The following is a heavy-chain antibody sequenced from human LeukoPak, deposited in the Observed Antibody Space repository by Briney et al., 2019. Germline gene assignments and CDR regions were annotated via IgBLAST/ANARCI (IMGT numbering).Heavy chain of an antibody. CDR3: ARVGGSGSYYYHYMDV. CDR2: INPNSGGT. J-gene: IGHJ6*03. V-gene: IGHV1-2*02. CDR1: GYTFTGYY. Sequence: ASVKVSCKASGYTFTGYYMHWVRQAPGQGLEWMGWINPNSGGTNYAQKFQGRVTMTRDTSISTAYMELSRLRSDDTAVYYCARVGGSGSYYYHYMDVWGKGTTVTVSS. D-gene: IGHD3-10*01.